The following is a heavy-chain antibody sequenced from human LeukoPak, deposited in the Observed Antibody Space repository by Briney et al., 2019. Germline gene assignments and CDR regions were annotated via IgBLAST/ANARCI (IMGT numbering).Heavy chain of an antibody. D-gene: IGHD1-26*01. J-gene: IGHJ6*02. CDR3: ARGRPMGGSYYYYGMDV. CDR1: GFTFSSYA. CDR2: IIPILGIA. V-gene: IGHV1-69*04. Sequence: PGGSLRLSCAASGFTFSSYAMSWVRQAPGQGLEWMGRIIPILGIANYAQKFQGRVTITADKSTSTAYMELSSLRSEDTAVYYCARGRPMGGSYYYYGMDVWGQGTTVTVSS.